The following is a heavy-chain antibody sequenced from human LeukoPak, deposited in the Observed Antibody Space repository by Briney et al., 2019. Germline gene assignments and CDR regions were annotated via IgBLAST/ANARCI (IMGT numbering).Heavy chain of an antibody. D-gene: IGHD3-9*01. J-gene: IGHJ4*02. CDR2: IYYSGST. V-gene: IGHV4-31*03. CDR1: GGSISSGGYY. Sequence: TVSGGSISSGGYYWSWIRQHPGKGLXXIGYIYYSGSTYYNPSLKSRVTISVDTSKNQFSLKLSSVTAADTAVYYCARSYYDTLTGYSDWGQGTLVTVSS. CDR3: ARSYYDTLTGYSD.